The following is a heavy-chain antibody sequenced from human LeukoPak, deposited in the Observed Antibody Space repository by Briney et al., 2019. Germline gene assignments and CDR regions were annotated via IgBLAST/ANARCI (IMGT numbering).Heavy chain of an antibody. D-gene: IGHD5-12*01. V-gene: IGHV4-61*02. CDR1: GGSISSGSYY. Sequence: SEXLSLTCTVSGGSISSGSYYWSWIRQPAGRGLEWVGRIYTSGSTNYNPSLKSRVTISEDTSKNQFSLKLSSVTAADTAVYYCARARGYSGYDLFDYWGQGTLVTVSS. J-gene: IGHJ4*02. CDR3: ARARGYSGYDLFDY. CDR2: IYTSGST.